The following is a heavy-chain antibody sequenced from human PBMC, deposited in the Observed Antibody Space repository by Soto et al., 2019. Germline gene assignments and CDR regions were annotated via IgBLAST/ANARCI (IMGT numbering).Heavy chain of an antibody. CDR2: INPNSGGT. CDR3: ARLGYCSSTSCSEGFDY. V-gene: IGHV1-2*04. Sequence: AASVKVSCKASGYTFTGYYMHWVRQAPGQGLEWMGWINPNSGGTNYAQKFQGWVTMTRDTSISTAYMELSRLRSDDTAVYYCARLGYCSSTSCSEGFDYWGQGTLVTVSS. CDR1: GYTFTGYY. J-gene: IGHJ4*02. D-gene: IGHD2-2*03.